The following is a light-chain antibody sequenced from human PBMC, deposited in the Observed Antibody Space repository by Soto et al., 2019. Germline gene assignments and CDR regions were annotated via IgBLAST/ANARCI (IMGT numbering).Light chain of an antibody. CDR3: GTWDSSMTAAV. CDR2: DNY. CDR1: SSNIGNNY. V-gene: IGLV1-51*01. J-gene: IGLJ3*02. Sequence: QSVLTQPPSVSAAPGQKVTISCFGSSSNIGNNYVSWYQQLPGTAPKLLIYDNYKRTSGIPDRFSGSKSGTSATLGITGLQTGDEAGYYCGTWDSSMTAAVFGGGTKGTVL.